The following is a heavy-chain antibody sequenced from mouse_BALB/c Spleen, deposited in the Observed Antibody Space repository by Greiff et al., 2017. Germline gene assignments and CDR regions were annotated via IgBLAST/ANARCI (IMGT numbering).Heavy chain of an antibody. J-gene: IGHJ3*01. CDR1: GFTFSSFG. Sequence: EVQGVESGGGLVQPGGSRKLSCAASGFTFSSFGMHWVRQAPEKGLEWVAYISSGSSTIYYADTVKGRFTISRDNPKNTLFLQMTSLRSEDTAMYYCARSWGYYLSWFAYWGQGTLVTVSA. CDR2: ISSGSSTI. CDR3: ARSWGYYLSWFAY. D-gene: IGHD2-3*01. V-gene: IGHV5-17*02.